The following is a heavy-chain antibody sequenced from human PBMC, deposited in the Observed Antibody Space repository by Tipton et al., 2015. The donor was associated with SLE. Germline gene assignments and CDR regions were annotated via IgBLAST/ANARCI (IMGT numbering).Heavy chain of an antibody. CDR3: TRRSYYDSTGYFAY. CDR2: VYHSGST. V-gene: IGHV4-59*08. D-gene: IGHD3-22*01. Sequence: TLSLTCTISGGSIYNYYWNWIRQSPGKGLEWIGHVYHSGSTIYNPSLKSRVTISMDTSEKQFSLNLASVTAADTAVYYCTRRSYYDSTGYFAYWSHGSLVTVSS. J-gene: IGHJ4*01. CDR1: GGSIYNYY.